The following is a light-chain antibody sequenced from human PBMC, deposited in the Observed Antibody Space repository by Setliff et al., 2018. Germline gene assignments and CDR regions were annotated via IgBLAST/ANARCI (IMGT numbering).Light chain of an antibody. CDR1: SSDVGGYNY. Sequence: QSALTQPASVSGSPGQSITISCTGSSSDVGGYNYVSWYQHHPGKAPKVMIYDVSERPSGVSNRFSGSKSGNTASLTISGLQAEDEADYYCSSYTSSSTDVFGAGTKVTVL. CDR2: DVS. CDR3: SSYTSSSTDV. J-gene: IGLJ1*01. V-gene: IGLV2-14*03.